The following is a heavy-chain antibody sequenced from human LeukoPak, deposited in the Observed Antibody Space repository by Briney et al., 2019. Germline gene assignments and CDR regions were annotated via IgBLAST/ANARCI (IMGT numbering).Heavy chain of an antibody. V-gene: IGHV4-34*01. D-gene: IGHD3-10*01. Sequence: SETLSLTCGVYGGSLSGYYWSWIRQSPGKGLEWIGEINHSGGTYYSPSLKSRVTISADTSKKQFSLKLRSVTAADTAVYYCAKDYYGSGSYYNAPDAFDIWGQGTMVTVSS. J-gene: IGHJ3*02. CDR1: GGSLSGYY. CDR2: INHSGGT. CDR3: AKDYYGSGSYYNAPDAFDI.